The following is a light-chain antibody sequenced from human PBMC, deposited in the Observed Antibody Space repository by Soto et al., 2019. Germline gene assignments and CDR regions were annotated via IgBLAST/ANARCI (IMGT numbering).Light chain of an antibody. Sequence: DIQFTQSPSSLSASVGDRVTITCRVSQGISSYLNWYRQKPGKVPKLLIYSASNLQSGVPSRFSGSGSGTEFTLTISSLQPDDVATFYCQQYNSYPWTFGQGTKVDIK. CDR3: QQYNSYPWT. CDR2: SAS. J-gene: IGKJ1*01. CDR1: QGISSY. V-gene: IGKV1-27*01.